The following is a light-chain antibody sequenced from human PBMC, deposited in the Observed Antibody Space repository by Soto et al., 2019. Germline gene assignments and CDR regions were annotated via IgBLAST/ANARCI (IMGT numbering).Light chain of an antibody. CDR3: MQSTQLPPT. Sequence: DIVMTQSPDSLPVSLGERATINCNSSQSVLYSSDNKNYLAWYQQKPRQPPKLLIYWASTRESGVPDRFSGSGSGTDFTLEISRVETDDVGIYYCMQSTQLPPTFGQGTRLEIK. CDR2: WAS. J-gene: IGKJ5*01. V-gene: IGKV4-1*01. CDR1: QSVLYSSDNKNY.